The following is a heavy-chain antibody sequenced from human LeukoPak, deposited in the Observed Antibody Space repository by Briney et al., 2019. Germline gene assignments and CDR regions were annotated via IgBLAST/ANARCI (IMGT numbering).Heavy chain of an antibody. Sequence: GSVKVSCKASGYTFTSYYMHWVRQAPGQGLEWMGWINPNSGGTNYAQKFQGRVTMTRDTSISTAYMELSRLRSDDTAVYYCARDPRASSSWNYYYYMDVWGKGTTVTVSS. CDR1: GYTFTSYY. V-gene: IGHV1-2*02. CDR3: ARDPRASSSWNYYYYMDV. CDR2: INPNSGGT. D-gene: IGHD6-13*01. J-gene: IGHJ6*03.